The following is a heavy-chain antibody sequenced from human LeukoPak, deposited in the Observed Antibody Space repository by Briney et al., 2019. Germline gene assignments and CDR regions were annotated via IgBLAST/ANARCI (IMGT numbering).Heavy chain of an antibody. CDR3: ARESTVTQAIDY. CDR1: GYTFTSYY. J-gene: IGHJ4*02. Sequence: GASVKVSCKASGYTFTSYYMHWVRQAPGQGLEWMGIINPSGGSTSYAQKFQGRVTMTRDTSTSTVYMELSSLRSEDMAVYYCARESTVTQAIDYWGQGTLVTVSS. D-gene: IGHD4-17*01. CDR2: INPSGGST. V-gene: IGHV1-46*01.